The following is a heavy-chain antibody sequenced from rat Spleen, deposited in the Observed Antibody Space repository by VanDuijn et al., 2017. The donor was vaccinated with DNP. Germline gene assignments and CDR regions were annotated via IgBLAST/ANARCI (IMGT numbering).Heavy chain of an antibody. CDR3: ARSVRATSYYAMDA. CDR2: IRYSGST. Sequence: EVQLQESGPGLVRPSQSLSLTCSVAGFSISTNYWGWIRKFPGNKMEWIGHIRYSGSTSYNPSLKSRISITRDTSKNQFFLQLRSVTTEDTATYYCARSVRATSYYAMDAWGQGTSVTVSS. J-gene: IGHJ4*01. V-gene: IGHV3-1*01. CDR1: GFSISTNY. D-gene: IGHD1-3*01.